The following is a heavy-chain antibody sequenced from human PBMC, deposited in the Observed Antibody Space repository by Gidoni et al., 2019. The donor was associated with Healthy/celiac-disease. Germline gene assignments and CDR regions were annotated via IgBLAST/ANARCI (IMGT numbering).Heavy chain of an antibody. CDR2: LNHSAIT. CDR1: GGSFSVYY. Sequence: QVQLQQWSAGLFQPSEALSPTCAVYGGSFSVYYWSWIRQPPGKGLEWIGELNHSAITNYNPYLKSRVTISVDTSRNQLCLKLSSVTAADAAVYYCARAGRRTMFGVVPNLGRGMEVWGQGTTVTVSS. J-gene: IGHJ6*02. CDR3: ARAGRRTMFGVVPNLGRGMEV. D-gene: IGHD3-3*01. V-gene: IGHV4-34*01.